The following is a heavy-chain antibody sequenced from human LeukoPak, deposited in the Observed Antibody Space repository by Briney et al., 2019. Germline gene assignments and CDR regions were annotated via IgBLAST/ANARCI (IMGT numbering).Heavy chain of an antibody. CDR3: ARDLENDYGMDV. J-gene: IGHJ6*02. CDR1: GYTFTGYY. V-gene: IGHV1-2*04. CDR2: INPNSGGT. Sequence: GASVKVSCKASGYTFTGYYMHWVRQAPGQGLEWMGWINPNSGGTNYAQKFQGWVTMTRDTSISTACMELSRLRSDDTAVYYCARDLENDYGMDVWGQGTTVTVSS. D-gene: IGHD5-24*01.